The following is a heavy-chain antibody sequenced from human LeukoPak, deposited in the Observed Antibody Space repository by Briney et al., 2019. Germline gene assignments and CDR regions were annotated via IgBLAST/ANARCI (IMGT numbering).Heavy chain of an antibody. D-gene: IGHD6-19*01. CDR1: GFTFSSYG. CDR2: IWYDGSNK. Sequence: GGSLRLSCAASGFTFSSYGMHWVRQAPGKGLEWVAVIWYDGSNKYYADSVKGRFTISRDNSKNTLYLQMNSLRAEDTAVYYCARDFGNQQWLVPGDYWGQGTLVTVSS. CDR3: ARDFGNQQWLVPGDY. V-gene: IGHV3-33*01. J-gene: IGHJ4*02.